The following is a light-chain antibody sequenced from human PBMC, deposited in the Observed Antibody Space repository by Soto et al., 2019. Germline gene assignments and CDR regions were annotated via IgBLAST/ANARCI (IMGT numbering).Light chain of an antibody. J-gene: IGLJ1*01. CDR3: AAWDDSLNGRYV. Sequence: QPVLTQPPSVSGTPGQTVTISCSGSSSNIGSKSVQWYQQLPETAPKLLIYSNNQRPSGVPDRFSGSKSGTSASLAISGLQSEDEADYYCAAWDDSLNGRYVFGTGTKLTVL. CDR2: SNN. V-gene: IGLV1-44*01. CDR1: SSNIGSKS.